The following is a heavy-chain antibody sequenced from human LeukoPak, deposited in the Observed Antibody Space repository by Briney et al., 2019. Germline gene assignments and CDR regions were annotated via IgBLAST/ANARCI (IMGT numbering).Heavy chain of an antibody. V-gene: IGHV4-30-2*01. Sequence: SETLSLTCTVSGGSISSGGYYWSWIRQPPGKGLEWIGYIYHSGSTYYNPSLKSRVTISLDTSNNQFSLNLTSVTAADTAVYYCARDRGSRTYGNWFDSWGQGTLVTVSP. J-gene: IGHJ5*01. CDR3: ARDRGSRTYGNWFDS. CDR1: GGSISSGGYY. CDR2: IYHSGST. D-gene: IGHD3-10*01.